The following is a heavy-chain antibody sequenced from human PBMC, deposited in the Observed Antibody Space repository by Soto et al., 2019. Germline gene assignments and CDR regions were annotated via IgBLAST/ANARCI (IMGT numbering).Heavy chain of an antibody. D-gene: IGHD6-19*01. V-gene: IGHV4-59*01. J-gene: IGHJ5*02. CDR2: IYYSGGT. CDR1: GGSISSYY. CDR3: ARDVIGYSSGWFNWFDP. Sequence: PSETLSLTCTVSGGSISSYYWSWIRQPPGKGLEWIGYIYYSGGTNYNPSLKSRVTISVDTSKNQFSLKLSSVTAADTAVYYCARDVIGYSSGWFNWFDPWGQGTLVTVSS.